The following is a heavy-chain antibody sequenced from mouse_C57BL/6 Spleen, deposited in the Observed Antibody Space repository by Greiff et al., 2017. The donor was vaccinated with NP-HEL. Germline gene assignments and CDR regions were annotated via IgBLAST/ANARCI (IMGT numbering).Heavy chain of an antibody. CDR3: ARRSDWYFDV. CDR2: IYPGDGDT. Sequence: QVQLQQSGPELVKPGASVKISCKASGYAFSSSWMNWVKQRPGKGLEWIGRIYPGDGDTNYNGKFKGKATLTADKSSSTAYMQLSSLTSEDSAVYFCARRSDWYFDVWGTGTTVTVSS. J-gene: IGHJ1*03. V-gene: IGHV1-82*01. CDR1: GYAFSSSW.